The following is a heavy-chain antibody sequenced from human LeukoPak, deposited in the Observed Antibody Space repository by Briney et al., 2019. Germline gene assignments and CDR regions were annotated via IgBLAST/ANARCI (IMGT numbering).Heavy chain of an antibody. V-gene: IGHV4-30-2*01. Sequence: SQTLSLTCAVPGGSISSGGYSWSWIRQPPGKGLEWIGYIYHSGSTYYNPSLKSRVTISVDRSKNQFSLKLSSVTAADTAVYYCARECYDFWSGYYPDYWGQGTLVTVSS. CDR3: ARECYDFWSGYYPDY. D-gene: IGHD3-3*01. CDR1: GGSISSGGYS. J-gene: IGHJ4*02. CDR2: IYHSGST.